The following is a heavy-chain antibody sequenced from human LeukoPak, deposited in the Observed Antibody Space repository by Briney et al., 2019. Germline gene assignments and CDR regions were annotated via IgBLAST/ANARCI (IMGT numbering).Heavy chain of an antibody. CDR1: GFTFSSYA. D-gene: IGHD6-19*01. CDR3: AKDQTVAVAGPFDN. V-gene: IGHV3-23*01. Sequence: GGSLRLSCAASGFTFSSYAMSWVRQAPGKGLEWVSATSNSGGSTYYADSVKGRFTISRDNSKNTLYLHMDSLRVEDTAVYYCAKDQTVAVAGPFDNWGQGTLVTVSS. J-gene: IGHJ4*02. CDR2: TSNSGGST.